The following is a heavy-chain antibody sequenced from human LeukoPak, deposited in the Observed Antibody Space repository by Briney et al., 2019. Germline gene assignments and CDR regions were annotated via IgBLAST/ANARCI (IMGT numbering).Heavy chain of an antibody. D-gene: IGHD6-19*01. J-gene: IGHJ3*02. V-gene: IGHV3-7*02. Sequence: GGSLRLSCAASGFAFSSYWMTWVRQAPGKGLDWVANIKQDGSEKYYVDSVKGRFTISRDNAKNSLYLQMNSLRAEDTAVYYCARVNSGWYDDAFDIWGQGTMVTVSS. CDR3: ARVNSGWYDDAFDI. CDR2: IKQDGSEK. CDR1: GFAFSSYW.